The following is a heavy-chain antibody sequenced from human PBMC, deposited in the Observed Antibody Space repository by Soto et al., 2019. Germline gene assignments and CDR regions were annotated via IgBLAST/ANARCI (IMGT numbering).Heavy chain of an antibody. D-gene: IGHD3-3*01. J-gene: IGHJ4*02. CDR2: INSDGSST. V-gene: IGHV3-74*01. CDR3: ARVLTPLTYYDFGSGYAFDN. Sequence: GGSLRLSCAASGFTFSNYWMYWVRQAPGKGLVWVSRINSDGSSTSYADSVKGRFTISRDNAKNMLYLQMNSLRVEDTAVYYCARVLTPLTYYDFGSGYAFDNWGQGTLVTVSS. CDR1: GFTFSNYW.